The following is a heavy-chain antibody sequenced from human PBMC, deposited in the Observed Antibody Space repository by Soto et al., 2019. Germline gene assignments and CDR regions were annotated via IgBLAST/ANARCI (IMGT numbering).Heavy chain of an antibody. D-gene: IGHD3-3*01. J-gene: IGHJ4*02. CDR2: IDPGDSDT. CDR3: ARQQKIYDFWSGYYYYFDY. CDR1: GYSLTSYW. Sequence: GESLKISCKGSGYSLTSYWIGWVRQMPGKGLEWMGIIDPGDSDTRYSPSFQGQVTISADKSISTAYLQWSSLKASDTAMYYCARQQKIYDFWSGYYYYFDYWGQGTLVTVSS. V-gene: IGHV5-51*01.